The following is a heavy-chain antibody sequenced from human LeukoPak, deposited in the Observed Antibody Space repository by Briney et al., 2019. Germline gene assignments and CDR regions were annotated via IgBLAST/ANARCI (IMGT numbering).Heavy chain of an antibody. V-gene: IGHV4-38-2*02. D-gene: IGHD2-8*01. J-gene: IGHJ4*02. CDR3: ARVLHAPKFIDS. Sequence: PSGTLSLTCTVSGSSITSTYYWAWFRQPPGKGLEWIATVFQLQTVRTFYSPCLESRVTVSLDTSQNQCSLNLTSVTAADTALYFCARVLHAPKFIDSWGQGSLVTVSS. CDR2: VFQLQTVRT. CDR1: GSSITSTYY.